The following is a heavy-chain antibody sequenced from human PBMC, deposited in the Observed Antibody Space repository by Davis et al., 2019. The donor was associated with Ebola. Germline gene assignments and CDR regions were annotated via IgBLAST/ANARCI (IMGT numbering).Heavy chain of an antibody. D-gene: IGHD3-10*01. CDR1: GGSISSYY. V-gene: IGHV4-59*01. CDR3: ASFGGSGEFNHYYGMDV. J-gene: IGHJ6*04. CDR2: VYYTGST. Sequence: SETLSLTCIVSGGSISSYYWSWIRQPPGKGLEWIGYVYYTGSTNVNPSLKSRVTMSVDTSKNQFSLKLNSVTAADTAVYYCASFGGSGEFNHYYGMDVWGKGTTVTVSS.